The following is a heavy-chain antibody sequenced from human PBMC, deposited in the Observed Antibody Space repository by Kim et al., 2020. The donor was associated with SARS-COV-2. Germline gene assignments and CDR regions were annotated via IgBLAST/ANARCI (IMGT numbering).Heavy chain of an antibody. V-gene: IGHV3-49*03. Sequence: GGSLRLSCATSGFTFREYDMSWFRQAPGKGLEWGGFIRSTVHGGATEYAASVKGKLTISRDDSRSIAYLQMNSLQTEDTAVYYCSRGLYDYWGQGTLVTVSS. CDR2: IRSTVHGGAT. J-gene: IGHJ4*02. CDR1: GFTFREYD. D-gene: IGHD3-10*01. CDR3: SRGLYDY.